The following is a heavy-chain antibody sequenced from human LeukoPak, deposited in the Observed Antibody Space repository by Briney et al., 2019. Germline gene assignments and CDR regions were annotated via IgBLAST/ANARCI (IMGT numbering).Heavy chain of an antibody. J-gene: IGHJ6*03. D-gene: IGHD4-17*01. CDR2: INPNSGGT. Sequence: ASVTVSCTASGYTFTVYYMHWVRQAPGQGLEWMGWINPNSGGTNYAQKFQGRVTMTRDTSISTAYMELSRLRSDDTAVYYCARDPTTVTTSYYYYYMDVWGKGTTVTVSS. CDR3: ARDPTTVTTSYYYYYMDV. CDR1: GYTFTVYY. V-gene: IGHV1-2*02.